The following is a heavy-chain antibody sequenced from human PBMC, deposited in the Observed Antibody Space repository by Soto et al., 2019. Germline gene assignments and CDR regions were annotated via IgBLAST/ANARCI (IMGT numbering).Heavy chain of an antibody. D-gene: IGHD5-12*01. J-gene: IGHJ1*01. Sequence: QVQLQESGPGLVKPSGTLSLTCAVSSGSISSSNWWSWVRQPPGKGLEWIGEIYHSGSTNYNPSLKSRFTISVDKSKNQFSLKLSSVTAADTAVYDCARGYSLARFPHFQHWGQGTLVTVSS. CDR1: SGSISSSNW. CDR3: ARGYSLARFPHFQH. V-gene: IGHV4-4*02. CDR2: IYHSGST.